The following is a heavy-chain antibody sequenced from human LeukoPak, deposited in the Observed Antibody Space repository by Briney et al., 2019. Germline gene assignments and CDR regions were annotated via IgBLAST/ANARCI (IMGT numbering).Heavy chain of an antibody. CDR1: GYSFTSYC. CDR2: IYPGDSDT. Sequence: GESLKISCKGPGYSFTSYCIGWVRQMPGKGLAWMGIIYPGDSDTRYSPSFQGQVTISADKSISTAYLQWSSLKASDNTMYYCARPRCSSTSCYEGNWFDPWAREPWSPSPQ. D-gene: IGHD2-2*01. J-gene: IGHJ5*02. CDR3: ARPRCSSTSCYEGNWFDP. V-gene: IGHV5-51*01.